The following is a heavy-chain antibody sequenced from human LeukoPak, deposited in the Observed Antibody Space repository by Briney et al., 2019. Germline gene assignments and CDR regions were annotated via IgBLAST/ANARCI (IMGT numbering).Heavy chain of an antibody. Sequence: SETLSLTCAVYGGSFSGYYWSWIRQPPGKGLEWIGEINHSGSTNYNPSLKSRVTISVDTSKNQFSLKLSSVTAADTAVYYCARGPPLPTFGAFDIWGQGTMVTVSS. CDR1: GGSFSGYY. CDR3: ARGPPLPTFGAFDI. D-gene: IGHD3-10*01. CDR2: INHSGST. J-gene: IGHJ3*02. V-gene: IGHV4-34*01.